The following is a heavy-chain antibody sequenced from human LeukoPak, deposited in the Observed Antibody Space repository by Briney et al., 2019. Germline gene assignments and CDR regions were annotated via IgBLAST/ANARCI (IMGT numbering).Heavy chain of an antibody. CDR1: GYSISSGYY. CDR3: ARARGRYFDWLPSDAFDI. D-gene: IGHD3-9*01. Sequence: SDTLSLTCAVSGYSISSGYYWGWIRQPPGKGLEWIGSIYHSGSTYYNPSLKSRVTISVDTSKNQFSLKLSSVTAADTAVYYCARARGRYFDWLPSDAFDIWGQGTMVTVSS. CDR2: IYHSGST. J-gene: IGHJ3*02. V-gene: IGHV4-38-2*01.